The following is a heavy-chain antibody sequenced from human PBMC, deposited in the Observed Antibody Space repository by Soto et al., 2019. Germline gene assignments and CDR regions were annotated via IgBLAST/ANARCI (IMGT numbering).Heavy chain of an antibody. J-gene: IGHJ6*03. CDR2: IKQDGREK. D-gene: IGHD3-16*01. V-gene: IGHV3-7*01. Sequence: EVQLVESGGGLVQPGGSLRLSCAVSGFTFSSYWMSWVRQAPGKGLEWVANIKQDGREKHYVDSVKGRFTISRDNAKNSLYLQMNVLRAEDTAVYYCARGRTAAGALASGGYYYYYMDVWGKGITVTVSS. CDR3: ARGRTAAGALASGGYYYYYMDV. CDR1: GFTFSSYW.